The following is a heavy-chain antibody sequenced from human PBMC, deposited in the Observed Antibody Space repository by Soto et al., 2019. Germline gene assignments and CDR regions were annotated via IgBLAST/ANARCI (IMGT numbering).Heavy chain of an antibody. V-gene: IGHV3-33*01. Sequence: VGSLRLSCAASGFTFSSYGMHWVRQAPGKGLEWVAVIWYDGSNKYYADSVKGRFTISRDNSKNTLYLQMNSLRAEDTAVYYCARGDYCSGGSCYSYYYYYGMDVWGQGTTVTVS. D-gene: IGHD2-15*01. CDR2: IWYDGSNK. CDR1: GFTFSSYG. CDR3: ARGDYCSGGSCYSYYYYYGMDV. J-gene: IGHJ6*02.